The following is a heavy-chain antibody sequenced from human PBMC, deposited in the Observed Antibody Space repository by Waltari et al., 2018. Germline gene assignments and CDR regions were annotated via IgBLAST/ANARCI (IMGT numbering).Heavy chain of an antibody. CDR1: SGSISSSSYY. CDR2: IYYSGST. D-gene: IGHD3-22*01. Sequence: QLQLQESGPGLVKPSETLSLTCTVSSGSISSSSYYWGWIRQPPGKGLEWIGSIYYSGSTYYNPSLKSRVTISVDTSKNQFSLKLSSVTAADTAVYYCARASNYYDSSGHDYWGQGTLVTVSS. J-gene: IGHJ4*02. CDR3: ARASNYYDSSGHDY. V-gene: IGHV4-39*07.